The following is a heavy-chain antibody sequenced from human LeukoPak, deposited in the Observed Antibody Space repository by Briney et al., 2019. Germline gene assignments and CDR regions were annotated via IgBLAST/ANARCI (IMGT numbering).Heavy chain of an antibody. D-gene: IGHD3-10*02. V-gene: IGHV4-39*01. Sequence: SETLSLTCTVSGDSISSSSSYWGWIRQPPGEGLEWIGSIYYSGSTYYNTSLKSRVTISVDTSKNQFSLGLNSVTAADTAVYYCAELGITMIGGVWGKGTTVTISS. J-gene: IGHJ6*04. CDR3: AELGITMIGGV. CDR2: IYYSGST. CDR1: GDSISSSSSY.